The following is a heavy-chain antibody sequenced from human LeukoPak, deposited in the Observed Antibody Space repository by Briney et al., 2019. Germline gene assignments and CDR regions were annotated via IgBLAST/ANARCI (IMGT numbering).Heavy chain of an antibody. Sequence: PGRSLRLSCAASGFTFSSYAMHWVRQAPGKGLEWVAVISYDGSNKYYADSVKGRFTISRDNSKNTLYLQMNSLRAEDTAVYYCAKVEDYYDSSGYSRDEYFQHWGQGTLVTVSS. V-gene: IGHV3-30*04. CDR3: AKVEDYYDSSGYSRDEYFQH. D-gene: IGHD3-22*01. CDR2: ISYDGSNK. CDR1: GFTFSSYA. J-gene: IGHJ1*01.